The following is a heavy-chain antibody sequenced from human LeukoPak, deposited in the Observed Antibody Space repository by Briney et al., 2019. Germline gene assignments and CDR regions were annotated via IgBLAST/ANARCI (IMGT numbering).Heavy chain of an antibody. D-gene: IGHD6-19*01. Sequence: PGGSLRLSCAASGFTFSSYEMNWVRQAPGKGLEWVSYISSSGSTIYYADSVKGRFTISRDNAKNSLYLQMNSLRAEDTAVYYCAKDTHRGYSSGWYSFDYWGQGTLVTVSS. CDR2: ISSSGSTI. V-gene: IGHV3-48*03. J-gene: IGHJ4*02. CDR1: GFTFSSYE. CDR3: AKDTHRGYSSGWYSFDY.